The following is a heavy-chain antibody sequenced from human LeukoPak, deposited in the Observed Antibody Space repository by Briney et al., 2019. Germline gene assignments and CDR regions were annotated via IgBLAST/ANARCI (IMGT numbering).Heavy chain of an antibody. CDR1: GGSISSSSYY. Sequence: SETLSLTCTVSGGSISSSSYYWGWIRQPPGKGLEWVGSIYYSGSTYYNPSLKSRVTISVDTSKNQFSLKLSSVTAADTAVYYCARATRVTMVRGVIIIPPNGFDPWGQGTLVTVSS. CDR3: ARATRVTMVRGVIIIPPNGFDP. CDR2: IYYSGST. V-gene: IGHV4-39*07. D-gene: IGHD3-10*01. J-gene: IGHJ5*02.